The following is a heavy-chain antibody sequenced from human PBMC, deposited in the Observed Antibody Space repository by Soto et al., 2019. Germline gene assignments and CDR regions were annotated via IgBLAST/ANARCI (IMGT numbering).Heavy chain of an antibody. CDR1: GGTFSSYA. V-gene: IGHV1-69*05. D-gene: IGHD1-1*01. CDR3: ARDGQTGTDVDY. CDR2: IIPIFGTA. Sequence: SVKVSCKASGGTFSSYAISWVRQAPGQGLEWMGGIIPIFGTANYAQKLQGRVTMTTDTSTSTAYMELRSLRSDDTAVYYCARDGQTGTDVDYWGQGTLVTVSS. J-gene: IGHJ4*02.